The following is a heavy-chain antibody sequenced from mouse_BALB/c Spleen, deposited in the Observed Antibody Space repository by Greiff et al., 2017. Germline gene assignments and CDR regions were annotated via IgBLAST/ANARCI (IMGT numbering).Heavy chain of an antibody. CDR2: IYPGSGST. V-gene: IGHV1S22*01. CDR3: TRGRYDDMDY. Sequence: LQQPGSELVRPGASVKLSCKASGYTFTSYWMHWVKQRHGQGLEWIGDIYPGSGSTNYDEKFKSKGTLTVDTSSSTAYMHLSSLTSEDSAVYYSTRGRYDDMDYWGQGTTVTVSS. D-gene: IGHD2-14*01. CDR1: GYTFTSYW. J-gene: IGHJ4*01.